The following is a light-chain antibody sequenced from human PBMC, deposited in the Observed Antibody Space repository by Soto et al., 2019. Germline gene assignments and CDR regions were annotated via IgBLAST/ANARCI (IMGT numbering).Light chain of an antibody. CDR1: ARNSRYA. CDR3: QTWGAGIRV. V-gene: IGLV4-69*01. J-gene: IGLJ2*01. Sequence: QPVQTQSPSASASLGASVKPTCTLSARNSRYAIAWHQQQPEKGPRYLMKVNSDGSHNKGDGIPDRFSGSSSGAERYLTISSLQSEDEADYYCQTWGAGIRVFGGGTKLTVL. CDR2: VNSDGSH.